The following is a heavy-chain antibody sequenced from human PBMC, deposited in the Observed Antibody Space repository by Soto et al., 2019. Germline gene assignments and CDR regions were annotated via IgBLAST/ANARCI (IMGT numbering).Heavy chain of an antibody. CDR3: FFQAEDCIRGTVPVSAFLLNRSSDL. Sequence: SQGLEWGAVISYAGSNKYYADSVKGRFTISRDNSKNTLYLQMNSLRAEDTAVYYFFFQAEDCIRGTVPVSAFLLNRSSDL. D-gene: IGHD2-21*02. V-gene: IGHV3-30*03. CDR2: ISYAGSNK. J-gene: IGHJ2*01.